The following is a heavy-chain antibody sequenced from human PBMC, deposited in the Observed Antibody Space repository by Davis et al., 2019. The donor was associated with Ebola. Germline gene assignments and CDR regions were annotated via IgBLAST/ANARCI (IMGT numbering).Heavy chain of an antibody. CDR3: AKDTSNIWFDV. V-gene: IGHV3-23*01. CDR2: LGTSADT. D-gene: IGHD6-13*01. CDR1: GFVFRNYV. J-gene: IGHJ3*01. Sequence: GESLKISCAASGFVFRNYVMSWVRRAPGKGLEWVSTLGTSADTYYSDSVKGRFTISRDNYKNILHLEMNSLRVEDTAMYYCAKDTSNIWFDVWGPGTNVTVSS.